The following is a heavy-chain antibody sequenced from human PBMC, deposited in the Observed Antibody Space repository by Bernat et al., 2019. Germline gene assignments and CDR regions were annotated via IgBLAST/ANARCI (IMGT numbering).Heavy chain of an antibody. CDR3: AAGGSGRNWFDP. CDR2: IIPILGIA. V-gene: IGHV1-69*04. CDR1: GGTFSSYA. Sequence: QVQLVQSGAEVKKPGSSVKVSCKASGGTFSSYAISWVRQAPGQGLEWMGRIIPILGIANYAQKFQGRVTITADKSTSTAYMELRSLRSEDTAVYYCAAGGSGRNWFDPRGQGTLVTVSS. D-gene: IGHD3-3*01. J-gene: IGHJ5*02.